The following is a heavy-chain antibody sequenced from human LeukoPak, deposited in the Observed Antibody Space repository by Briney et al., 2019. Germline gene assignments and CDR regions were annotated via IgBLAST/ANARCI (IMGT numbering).Heavy chain of an antibody. CDR1: GFSFSSYW. J-gene: IGHJ4*02. CDR3: AREDIVATFDY. CDR2: INIDGSRT. V-gene: IGHV3-74*01. Sequence: QAGGSLRLSCAASGFSFSSYWMDWVRQAPGKGLLWVSRINIDGSRTLYADSVKGRFTISRDNAKNSLYLQMNSLRAEDTAVYYCAREDIVATFDYWGQGTLVTVSS. D-gene: IGHD5-12*01.